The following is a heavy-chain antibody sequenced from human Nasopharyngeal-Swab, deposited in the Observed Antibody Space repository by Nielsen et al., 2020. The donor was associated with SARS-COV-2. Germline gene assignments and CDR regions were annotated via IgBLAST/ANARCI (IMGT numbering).Heavy chain of an antibody. CDR2: INAGNGNT. Sequence: WVRQAPGQRLEWMGWINAGNGNTKYSQKFQGRVTITRDTSASTAYMELSSLRSEDTAVYYCERDPTVTTDYYYYYYMDVWGKETTVPSP. D-gene: IGHD4-17*01. J-gene: IGHJ6*03. CDR3: ERDPTVTTDYYYYYYMDV. V-gene: IGHV1-3*01.